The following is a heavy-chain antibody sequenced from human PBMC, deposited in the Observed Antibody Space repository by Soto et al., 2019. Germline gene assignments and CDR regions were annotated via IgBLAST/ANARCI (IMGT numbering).Heavy chain of an antibody. J-gene: IGHJ4*02. CDR2: INAGNGNT. V-gene: IGHV1-3*01. D-gene: IGHD3-22*01. Sequence: ASVKVSCKASGYTFTNYAMHWVRQAPGQRLEWMGWINAGNGNTKYSQKFQGRFTISRDSSKNTLYLQVNSLRAEDTAVYYCARASHNSYDSSGYLYYFDYWGQGTLVTVSS. CDR3: ARASHNSYDSSGYLYYFDY. CDR1: GYTFTNYA.